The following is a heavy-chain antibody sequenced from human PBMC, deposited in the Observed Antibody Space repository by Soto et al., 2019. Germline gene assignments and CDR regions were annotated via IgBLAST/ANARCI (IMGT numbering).Heavy chain of an antibody. CDR3: ARDHDYYASSGYNDDFDI. J-gene: IGHJ3*02. V-gene: IGHV1-18*01. CDR1: GYTFTSYG. Sequence: ASVKVSCKASGYTFTSYGISWVRQAPGQGLEWMGWISAYNGNTNYAQKLQGRVTMTTDTSTSTAYMELRSLRSDDTAVYYCARDHDYYASSGYNDDFDIWVQGTMVTDS. D-gene: IGHD3-22*01. CDR2: ISAYNGNT.